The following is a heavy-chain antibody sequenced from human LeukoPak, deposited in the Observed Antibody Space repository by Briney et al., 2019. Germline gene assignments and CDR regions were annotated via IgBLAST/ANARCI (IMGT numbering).Heavy chain of an antibody. CDR1: GGSFSGYY. CDR2: INHSGST. D-gene: IGHD6-13*01. J-gene: IGHJ4*02. CDR3: ARAYSRAFDY. V-gene: IGHV4-34*01. Sequence: SETLSLTCAVYGGSFSGYYWSWIRQPPGKGLAWIGEINHSGSTNYNPSLKSRVTISVDTSKNQFSLKLSSVTAADTAVYYCARAYSRAFDYWGQGTLVTVSS.